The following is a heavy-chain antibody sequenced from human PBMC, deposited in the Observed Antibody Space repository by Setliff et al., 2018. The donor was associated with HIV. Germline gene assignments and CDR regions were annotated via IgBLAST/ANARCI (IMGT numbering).Heavy chain of an antibody. D-gene: IGHD3-10*01. Sequence: ASVKVSCKASGYTFTDYEITWVRQAPGQGLEWMGWISAYNDNANYVQELQGRVTMTTDTSTSTAYMELRSLRSDDTAVYYCARLLGGSGSYQDYWGQGTLVTVSS. CDR3: ARLLGGSGSYQDY. CDR1: GYTFTDYE. J-gene: IGHJ4*02. V-gene: IGHV1-18*01. CDR2: ISAYNDNA.